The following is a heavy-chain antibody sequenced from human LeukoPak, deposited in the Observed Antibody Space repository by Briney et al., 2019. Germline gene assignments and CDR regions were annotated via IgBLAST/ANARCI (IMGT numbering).Heavy chain of an antibody. J-gene: IGHJ4*02. CDR1: GYTFTGYY. CDR3: ARDSGDSYGPAGSIDY. Sequence: ASVKVSCKASGYTFTGYYMHWGRQAPGQGLEWMGWINPNSGGKNYEQKFRGRVTMTRDTSIRTDYMELSRLRSDDTAVYYCARDSGDSYGPAGSIDYWGQGTLVTVSS. D-gene: IGHD5-18*01. CDR2: INPNSGGK. V-gene: IGHV1-2*02.